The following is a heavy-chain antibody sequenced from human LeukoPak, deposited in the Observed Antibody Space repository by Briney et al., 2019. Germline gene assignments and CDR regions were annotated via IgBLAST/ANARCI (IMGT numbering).Heavy chain of an antibody. V-gene: IGHV3-21*01. CDR1: GFTFSSYS. D-gene: IGHD6-13*01. CDR2: ISTSSSYI. Sequence: GGSLRLSCAASGFTFSSYSMNWVRQAPGKGLEWVSSISTSSSYIYYADSVKGRFTISRDSAKNSLYLQMNSLRAEDTAVYYCARVEQQQSDAFDIWGHGTMVTVSS. CDR3: ARVEQQQSDAFDI. J-gene: IGHJ3*02.